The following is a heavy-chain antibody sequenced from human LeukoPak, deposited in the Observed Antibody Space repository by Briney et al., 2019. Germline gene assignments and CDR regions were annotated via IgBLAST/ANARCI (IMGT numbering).Heavy chain of an antibody. CDR3: AKQKGHGTSYYYYYMDV. D-gene: IGHD1-1*01. Sequence: PGGSLRLSCAASGFTFSSYGMSWVRQAPGKGLEWVSAISGSGGSTYYADSVKGRFTISRDNSKNTLYLQMNSLRAEDTAVYYCAKQKGHGTSYYYYYMDVWGKGTTVTISS. CDR1: GFTFSSYG. J-gene: IGHJ6*03. CDR2: ISGSGGST. V-gene: IGHV3-23*01.